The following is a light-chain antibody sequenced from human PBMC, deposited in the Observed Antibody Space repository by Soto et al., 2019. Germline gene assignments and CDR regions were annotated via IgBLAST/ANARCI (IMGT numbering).Light chain of an antibody. Sequence: QSALTQPASVSGSPGQSITISCTGTSSDVGGYNYASWYQQHPGKVPKLMIYGVSNRPSGVSNRFSGSKSGNTASLTISGLQAEDEADYYCSSYSSSSIRVFGGGTKLTVL. CDR1: SSDVGGYNY. J-gene: IGLJ3*02. CDR2: GVS. V-gene: IGLV2-14*01. CDR3: SSYSSSSIRV.